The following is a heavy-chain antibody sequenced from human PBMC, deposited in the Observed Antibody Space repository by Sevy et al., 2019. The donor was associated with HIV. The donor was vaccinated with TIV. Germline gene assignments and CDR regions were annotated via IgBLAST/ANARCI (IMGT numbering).Heavy chain of an antibody. V-gene: IGHV3-9*01. CDR3: AKDLAQGGTLNFYYYGMDF. J-gene: IGHJ6*02. CDR1: GFNFNDYA. Sequence: GGSLRLSCIASGFNFNDYAMHWVRQVPGKGLEWVSGINWFGTIIGYGDSVKGSFTISRDNARKSVYLEMNSLSPEDTALYYCAKDLAQGGTLNFYYYGMDFWGQGTTVTVSS. D-gene: IGHD3-16*01. CDR2: INWFGTII.